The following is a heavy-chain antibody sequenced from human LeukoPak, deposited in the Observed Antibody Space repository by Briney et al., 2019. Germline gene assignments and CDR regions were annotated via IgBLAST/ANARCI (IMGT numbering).Heavy chain of an antibody. V-gene: IGHV3-30*03. D-gene: IGHD6-19*01. CDR1: GFTFSSYG. J-gene: IGHJ4*02. CDR2: ISYDGSNK. Sequence: GGSLRLSCAASGFTFSSYGMHWVRQAPGKGLEWVAVISYDGSNKYYADSVKGRFTISRDNSKNTLYLQMNSLRAEDTAVYYCARDSTSITVPGTLLSDFWGQGTLVTASS. CDR3: ARDSTSITVPGTLLSDF.